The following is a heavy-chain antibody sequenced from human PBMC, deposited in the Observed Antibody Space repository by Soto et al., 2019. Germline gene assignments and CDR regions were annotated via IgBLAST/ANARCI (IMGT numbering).Heavy chain of an antibody. J-gene: IGHJ4*02. CDR1: VFTFVVYC. V-gene: IGHV3-33*01. D-gene: IGHD2-15*01. CDR3: ERGGVAGNKSEC. Sequence: WLSXRLSCLASVFTFVVYCSHLFRQAPGKGLEWVAVIWHDGSNEYYADSVKGRFTISRDNSKSTLYLQMNSLRAEDTDVYYCERGGVAGNKSECWGQGTLV. CDR2: IWHDGSNE.